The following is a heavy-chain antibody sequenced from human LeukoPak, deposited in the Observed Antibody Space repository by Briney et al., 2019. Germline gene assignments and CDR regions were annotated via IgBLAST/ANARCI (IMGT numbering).Heavy chain of an antibody. J-gene: IGHJ6*02. V-gene: IGHV3-43*02. CDR3: AKDYGDSYGMDV. D-gene: IGHD4-17*01. CDR1: GFTFDDYA. CDR2: ISGAGGST. Sequence: GGSLRLSCAASGFTFDDYAMHWVRQAPGKGLEWVSLISGAGGSTYYADSVKGRFTISRDNSKNSLYLQMNSLRTEDTALYYRAKDYGDSYGMDVWGQGTTVTVSS.